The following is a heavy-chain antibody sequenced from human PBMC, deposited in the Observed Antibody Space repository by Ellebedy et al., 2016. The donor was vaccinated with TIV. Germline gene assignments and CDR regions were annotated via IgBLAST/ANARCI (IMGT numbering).Heavy chain of an antibody. CDR3: VPRPRDFDPSDEAFDF. Sequence: ASVKVSXKASGYAFTAYYMHWVRQAPGQGLEWMAWINPKTGGTSYARDFQGRVTLTRDTSISTAYMELSSLRSDDTAVYYCVPRPRDFDPSDEAFDFWGQGTMVTVS. D-gene: IGHD3-9*01. J-gene: IGHJ3*01. CDR2: INPKTGGT. CDR1: GYAFTAYY. V-gene: IGHV1-2*02.